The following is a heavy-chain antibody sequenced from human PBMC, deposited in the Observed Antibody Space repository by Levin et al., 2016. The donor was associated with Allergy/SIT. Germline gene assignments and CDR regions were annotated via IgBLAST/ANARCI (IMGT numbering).Heavy chain of an antibody. J-gene: IGHJ3*02. D-gene: IGHD3-3*01. V-gene: IGHV3-23*01. CDR2: ISGSGGSR. CDR3: AKDQGEGRGVNHDFWSGYSIGYAFDI. Sequence: GGSLRLSCAASGFTFSSYAVNWVRQAPGKGLEWVSTISGSGGSRYYAGSVKGRFTISRDNSKNTVYLQMNSLRAEDTAVYYCAKDQGEGRGVNHDFWSGYSIGYAFDIWGQGTMVTVSS. CDR1: GFTFSSYA.